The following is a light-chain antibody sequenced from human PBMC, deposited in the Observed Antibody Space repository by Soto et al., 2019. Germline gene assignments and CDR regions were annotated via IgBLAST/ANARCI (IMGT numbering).Light chain of an antibody. J-gene: IGLJ1*01. Sequence: QSALTQPASVSGSPGQSITISCTGSSSDIGYYNYVSWYQHHPGEAPQLIIFDVVNRPSGVSNRFSGSKSGNTASLTIFGLQDDDEADYYCSSYTSTTMYVFGAGTKLTVL. V-gene: IGLV2-14*03. CDR3: SSYTSTTMYV. CDR1: SSDIGYYNY. CDR2: DVV.